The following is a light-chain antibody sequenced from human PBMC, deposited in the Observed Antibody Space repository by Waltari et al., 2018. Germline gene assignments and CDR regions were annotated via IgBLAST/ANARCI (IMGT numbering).Light chain of an antibody. CDR1: QSVTNKF. V-gene: IGKV3-20*01. CDR3: QQYGGSPTWT. CDR2: GAS. Sequence: EIVPTQSPGTLSLSPGDRATLSCRASQSVTNKFLAWYQLKPGQAPRLLIYGASSRATGIPDRFSGSGSGTDFTLTISRLEPEDFAVYYCQQYGGSPTWTFGQGTKVEIK. J-gene: IGKJ1*01.